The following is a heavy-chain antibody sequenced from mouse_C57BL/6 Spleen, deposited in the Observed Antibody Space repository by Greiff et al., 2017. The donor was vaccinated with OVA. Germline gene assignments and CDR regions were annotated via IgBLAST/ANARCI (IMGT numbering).Heavy chain of an antibody. V-gene: IGHV1-64*01. D-gene: IGHD1-1*01. Sequence: VQVVESGAELVKPGASVKLSCKASGYTFTSYWMHWVKQRPGQGLEWIGMIHPNSGSTNYNEKFKSKATLTVDKSSSTAYMQLSSLTSEDSAVYYCAREDYYGSSYGYFDVWGTGTTVTVSS. CDR1: GYTFTSYW. J-gene: IGHJ1*03. CDR2: IHPNSGST. CDR3: AREDYYGSSYGYFDV.